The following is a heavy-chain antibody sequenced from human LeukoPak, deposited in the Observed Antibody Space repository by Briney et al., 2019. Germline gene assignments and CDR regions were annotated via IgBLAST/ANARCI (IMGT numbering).Heavy chain of an antibody. D-gene: IGHD2-2*01. CDR2: IQNGGDS. CDR1: GSSICNGFF. J-gene: IGHJ4*02. V-gene: IGHV4-38-2*02. Sequence: PSETLSLTCNVSGSSICNGFFWAWIRQSPGKGLEWIGSIQNGGDSYYNPSLKSRTTMSVDTSKNQFSLKLTSVTAADTAVFYCARGMGRFCTSSSCYLSFVYWGQGTLVTVSS. CDR3: ARGMGRFCTSSSCYLSFVY.